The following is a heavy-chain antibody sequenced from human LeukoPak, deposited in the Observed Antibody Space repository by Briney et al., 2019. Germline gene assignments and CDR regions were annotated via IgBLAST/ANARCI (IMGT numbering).Heavy chain of an antibody. CDR2: IYYSGST. CDR1: GGSISTYY. V-gene: IGHV4-59*01. Sequence: PSETLSLTCTVSGGSISTYYWSWIRQPPGNGLEWIGYIYYSGSTNYNPSLKSRVTLSVDTSKNQFSLKLSSVTAADTAVYFCTRTDSSSAIDYWGQGTLVAVSS. D-gene: IGHD6-6*01. J-gene: IGHJ4*02. CDR3: TRTDSSSAIDY.